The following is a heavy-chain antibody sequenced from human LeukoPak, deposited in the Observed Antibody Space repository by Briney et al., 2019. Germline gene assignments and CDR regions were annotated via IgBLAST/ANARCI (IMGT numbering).Heavy chain of an antibody. CDR1: GGSVSGGNYY. D-gene: IGHD1-1*01. J-gene: IGHJ4*02. CDR3: ARTGSTGGY. CDR2: IHYSGST. Sequence: PSETLSLTCTVSGGSVSGGNYYCSWIRQSPGKGLEWIGYIHYSGSTVYNPSLKSRVTMSIVTSKNQFSLNLSSVTAADTAVYYCARTGSTGGYWGQGTLVTVSS. V-gene: IGHV4-61*01.